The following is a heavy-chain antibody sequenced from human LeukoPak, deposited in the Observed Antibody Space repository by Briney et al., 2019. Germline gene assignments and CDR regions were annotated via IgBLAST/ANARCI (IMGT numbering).Heavy chain of an antibody. J-gene: IGHJ5*02. Sequence: GGSLRLSCAASGFTFSSYGMHWVRQAPGKGLEWVAVISYDGSNKYYADSVKGRFTISRDNSKNTLYLQMNSLRAEDTAVYYCAKDRGSYNTPWGQGTLVTVSS. D-gene: IGHD1-26*01. CDR3: AKDRGSYNTP. CDR1: GFTFSSYG. V-gene: IGHV3-30*18. CDR2: ISYDGSNK.